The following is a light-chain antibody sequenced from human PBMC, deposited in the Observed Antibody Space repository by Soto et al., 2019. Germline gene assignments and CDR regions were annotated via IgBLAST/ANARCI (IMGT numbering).Light chain of an antibody. CDR3: QHYNTYPWT. Sequence: DIQMALSPSTLSASVGDRVTITCRASQSISSWVAWYQQKPGKGPKLLIYKASHLESGVPSRFSGSGSGTEFTLTISSLQPGDFATYYCQHYNTYPWTFGHGTKVDIK. J-gene: IGKJ1*01. CDR1: QSISSW. V-gene: IGKV1-5*03. CDR2: KAS.